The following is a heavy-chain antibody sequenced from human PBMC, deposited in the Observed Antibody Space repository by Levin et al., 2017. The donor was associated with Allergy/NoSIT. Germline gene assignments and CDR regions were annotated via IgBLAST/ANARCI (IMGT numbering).Heavy chain of an antibody. V-gene: IGHV3-33*01. CDR1: GFTFSSYG. J-gene: IGHJ4*02. Sequence: GGSLRLSCAASGFTFSSYGMHWVRQAPGKGLEWVAVIWYDGSNKYYADSVKGRFTISRDNSKNTLYLQMNSLRAEDTAVYYCARQEALGANPPDLFDYWGQGTLVTVSS. CDR3: ARQEALGANPPDLFDY. CDR2: IWYDGSNK. D-gene: IGHD1-26*01.